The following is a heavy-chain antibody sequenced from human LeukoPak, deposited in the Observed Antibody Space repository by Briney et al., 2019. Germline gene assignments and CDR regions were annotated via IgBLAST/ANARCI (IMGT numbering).Heavy chain of an antibody. Sequence: SVKLSCKAAGYTFTSSGTSWVRQAPGQGLGWWRWLSAYNGNTNYAQKLQGRVTMTPDTSTSTAYMQLRSLRSDDTAVYYCARDSATYYYDGSGYPDAFDIWGQGTMVTVSS. CDR2: LSAYNGNT. V-gene: IGHV1-18*01. CDR3: ARDSATYYYDGSGYPDAFDI. CDR1: GYTFTSSG. D-gene: IGHD3-22*01. J-gene: IGHJ3*02.